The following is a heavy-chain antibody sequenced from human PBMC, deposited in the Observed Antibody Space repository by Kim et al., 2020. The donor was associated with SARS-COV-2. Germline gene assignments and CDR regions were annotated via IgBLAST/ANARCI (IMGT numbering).Heavy chain of an antibody. CDR3: ASSISQELLRVDY. J-gene: IGHJ4*02. Sequence: SETLSLTCTVSGGSISSYYWSWIRQPPGKGLEWIGYIYYSGSTNYNPSLKSRVTISVDTSKNQFSLKLSSVTAADTAVYYCASSISQELLRVDYWGQGTLVTVSS. D-gene: IGHD1-26*01. V-gene: IGHV4-59*01. CDR2: IYYSGST. CDR1: GGSISSYY.